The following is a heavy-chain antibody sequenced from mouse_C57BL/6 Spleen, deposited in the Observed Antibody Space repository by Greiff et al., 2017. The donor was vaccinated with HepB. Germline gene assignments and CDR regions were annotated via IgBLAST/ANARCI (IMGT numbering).Heavy chain of an antibody. V-gene: IGHV1-22*01. CDR1: GYTFTDYN. Sequence: VQLQQSGPELVKPGASVKMSCKASGYTFTDYNMHWVKQSHGKSLEWIGYINPNNGGTSYNQKFKGKATLTVNKSSSTAYMELSSLTSEDSAVYYCARENDGYYWYFDVWGTGTTVTVSS. J-gene: IGHJ1*03. D-gene: IGHD2-3*01. CDR2: INPNNGGT. CDR3: ARENDGYYWYFDV.